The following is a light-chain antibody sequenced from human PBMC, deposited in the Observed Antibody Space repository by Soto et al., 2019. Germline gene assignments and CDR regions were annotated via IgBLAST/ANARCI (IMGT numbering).Light chain of an antibody. CDR1: QIISSTY. J-gene: IGKJ2*01. V-gene: IGKV3-20*01. CDR3: QHYGTSLYT. CDR2: GAS. Sequence: DIVLTQSPGTLSLSPGERATLSCRASQIISSTYLAWYQQKPGQAPRLLIYGASSRATGITDRFSGSGSGTDFTLTISRLEPEDFAVYYCQHYGTSLYTFGQGTKLEIK.